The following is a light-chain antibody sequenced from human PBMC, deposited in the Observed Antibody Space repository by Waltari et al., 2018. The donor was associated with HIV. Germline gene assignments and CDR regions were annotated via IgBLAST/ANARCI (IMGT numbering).Light chain of an antibody. J-gene: IGLJ2*01. V-gene: IGLV1-44*01. CDR3: ASWDDSLSALL. Sequence: QSVLTQPPSASGTPGQRVTISCSGSSPNIGSNAVNWFQHLSGTAPRLLIHSDNQRPSGVPDRVSGSKSGTSASLAITGLQSEDEAVYYCASWDDSLSALLFGGGTRLTVL. CDR2: SDN. CDR1: SPNIGSNA.